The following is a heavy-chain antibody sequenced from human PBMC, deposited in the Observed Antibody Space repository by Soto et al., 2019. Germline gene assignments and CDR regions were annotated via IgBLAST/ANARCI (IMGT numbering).Heavy chain of an antibody. CDR1: GFKFSFFA. V-gene: IGHV3-30*18. Sequence: QVQLVESGGGVVQPGTSLRLSCAASGFKFSFFAMHWVRQAPGKGLEWVAVISYDGSEEYYADSVKGRFSISRDHSKTTLTLQMPSLGPDDTAVYFCAKALGELSPESYDYWGQGTLITVSS. J-gene: IGHJ4*02. D-gene: IGHD3-16*02. CDR3: AKALGELSPESYDY. CDR2: ISYDGSEE.